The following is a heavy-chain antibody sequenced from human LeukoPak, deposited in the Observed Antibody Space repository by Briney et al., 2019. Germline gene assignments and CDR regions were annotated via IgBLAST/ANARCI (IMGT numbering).Heavy chain of an antibody. CDR2: INTGNGNT. Sequence: ASVKVSCKASGYTFTSYAMHWVRQAPGQRLEWMGWINTGNGNTKYSQEFQGRVTISRDTSARTAYMELSSLRSEDMAVYYCAKDYSKTSYYGSGTYYRPNWFDPWGQGTLVTVSS. V-gene: IGHV1-3*03. J-gene: IGHJ5*02. D-gene: IGHD3-10*01. CDR1: GYTFTSYA. CDR3: AKDYSKTSYYGSGTYYRPNWFDP.